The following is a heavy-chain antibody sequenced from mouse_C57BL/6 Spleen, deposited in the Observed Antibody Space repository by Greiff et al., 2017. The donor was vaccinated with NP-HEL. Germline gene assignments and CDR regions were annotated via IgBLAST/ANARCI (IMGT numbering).Heavy chain of an antibody. CDR1: GYTFTDYN. CDR2: INPNNGGT. V-gene: IGHV1-22*01. J-gene: IGHJ1*03. Sequence: EVQLQQSGPELVKPGASVKMSCKASGYTFTDYNMHWVKQSHGKSLEWIGYINPNNGGTSYNQKFKGKATLTVNKSSSTAYMELRSLTSEDSAVYYCARDDYDYDGRVRYFDVWGTGTTVTVSS. CDR3: ARDDYDYDGRVRYFDV. D-gene: IGHD2-4*01.